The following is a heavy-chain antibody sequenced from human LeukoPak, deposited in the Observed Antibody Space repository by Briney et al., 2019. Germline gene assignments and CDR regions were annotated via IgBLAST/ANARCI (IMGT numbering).Heavy chain of an antibody. V-gene: IGHV1-24*01. J-gene: IGHJ5*02. CDR1: GYTLTELS. CDR3: ATGSGYYGSGSYFWFDP. D-gene: IGHD3-10*01. Sequence: ASVKVSCKVSGYTLTELSMHWVRQAPGKGLDWMGGFDPEDCETIYAQKFQGRVTMTEDTSTDTAYMELSSLRSEDTAVYYCATGSGYYGSGSYFWFDPWGQGTLVTVSS. CDR2: FDPEDCET.